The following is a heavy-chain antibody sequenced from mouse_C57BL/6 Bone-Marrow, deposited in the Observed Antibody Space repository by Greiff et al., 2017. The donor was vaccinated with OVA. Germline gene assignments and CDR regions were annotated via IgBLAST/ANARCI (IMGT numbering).Heavy chain of an antibody. CDR2: INPSTGGT. Sequence: EVQLQQSGPELVKPGASVKISCKASGYSFTGYYMNWVQQSPEKSLEWIGEINPSTGGTTSNQKFKAKATLTVDKSSSTAYMQLKSLKSEYSVVYYWARVGRGDYFDYGGQGTTLTVSS. J-gene: IGHJ2*01. CDR3: ARVGRGDYFDY. CDR1: GYSFTGYY. D-gene: IGHD4-1*01. V-gene: IGHV1-42*01.